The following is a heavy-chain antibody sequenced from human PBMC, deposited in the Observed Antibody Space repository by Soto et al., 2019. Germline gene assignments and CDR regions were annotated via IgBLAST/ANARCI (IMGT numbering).Heavy chain of an antibody. CDR1: GYSVSSGGYY. CDR2: IYSSGSA. CDR3: ARGFSSVSMDA. V-gene: IGHV4-61*08. J-gene: IGHJ6*02. D-gene: IGHD6-19*01. Sequence: SETLSLTFPVSGYSVSSGGYYGSWIRQPPGKGLEWIGYIYSSGSANYNPSLKSRVTISRDTSKNQISLKVASVTAADTAGYYCARGFSSVSMDAWGQGTTVTVSS.